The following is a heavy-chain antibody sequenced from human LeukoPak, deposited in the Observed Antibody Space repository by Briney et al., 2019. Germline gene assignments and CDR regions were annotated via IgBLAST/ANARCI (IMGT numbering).Heavy chain of an antibody. CDR2: ISGSAGGGST. J-gene: IGHJ4*02. Sequence: GGSLRLYCAASGFTFSSYAMSWVRQAPGKGLEWVSVISGSAGGGSTYHADSVKGRFTISRSNSKNTLYLQMNSLRAEDTAVYYCAKGLRSSGGRGPFDYGGQGNLVIVSS. CDR1: GFTFSSYA. D-gene: IGHD6-19*01. V-gene: IGHV3-23*01. CDR3: AKGLRSSGGRGPFDY.